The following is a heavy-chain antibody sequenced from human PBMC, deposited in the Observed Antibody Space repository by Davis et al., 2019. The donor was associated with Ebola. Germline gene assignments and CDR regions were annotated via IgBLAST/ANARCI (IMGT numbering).Heavy chain of an antibody. CDR3: ARGGALLYLDTFDI. CDR2: IYYSGST. J-gene: IGHJ3*02. CDR1: GGSISSYY. V-gene: IGHV4-59*01. Sequence: MPSETLSLTCTVSGGSISSYYWSWIRQPPGKGLEWIGYIYYSGSTNYNPSLKSRVTISVDTSKKQFSLNLTSVTAADTAVYYCARGGALLYLDTFDIWGQGTMVTVSS. D-gene: IGHD2/OR15-2a*01.